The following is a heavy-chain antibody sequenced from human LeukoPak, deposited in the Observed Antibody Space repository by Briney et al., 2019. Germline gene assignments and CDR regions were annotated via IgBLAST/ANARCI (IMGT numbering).Heavy chain of an antibody. D-gene: IGHD4-11*01. J-gene: IGHJ6*02. CDR3: ARAPGQYYYYGMDV. CDR1: GGSISSSSYY. Sequence: SETLSLTCTVSGGSISSSSYYWGWIRQPPGKGLEWIGSIYYSGSTYYNPSLKSRVTISLDTSKSQFSLKLSSVTAADTALYYCARAPGQYYYYGMDVWGQGTTVTVSS. CDR2: IYYSGST. V-gene: IGHV4-39*07.